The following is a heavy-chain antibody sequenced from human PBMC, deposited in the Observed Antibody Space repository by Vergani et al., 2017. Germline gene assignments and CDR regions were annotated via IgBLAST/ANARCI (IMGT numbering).Heavy chain of an antibody. CDR1: GGSISSSSYY. V-gene: IGHV4-39*07. J-gene: IGHJ4*02. CDR2: IYYSGST. D-gene: IGHD3-3*01. Sequence: QLQLQESGPGLVKPSETLSLTCTVSGGSISSSSYYWGWIRQPPGKGLEWIGSIYYSGSTYYNPSLKSRVTISVDTSKNQFSLKLSAVTAADPAVYYCARGGITIFGVVMHFDYWGQGTLVTVSS. CDR3: ARGGITIFGVVMHFDY.